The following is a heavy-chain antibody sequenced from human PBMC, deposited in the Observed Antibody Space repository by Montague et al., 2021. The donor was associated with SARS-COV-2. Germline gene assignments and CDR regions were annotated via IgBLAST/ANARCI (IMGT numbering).Heavy chain of an antibody. CDR1: GFTFSSYE. Sequence: SLRLSCAASGFTFSSYEMNWVRQAPGEGLEWVSYISSSGSTIYYADSVKGRFTISRDNAKISLYLQMNSLRAEDTAVYYCASLNYYDSSGYYSGGTPDEYFQHWGQGTLVTVSS. D-gene: IGHD3-22*01. CDR3: ASLNYYDSSGYYSGGTPDEYFQH. CDR2: ISSSGSTI. V-gene: IGHV3-48*03. J-gene: IGHJ1*01.